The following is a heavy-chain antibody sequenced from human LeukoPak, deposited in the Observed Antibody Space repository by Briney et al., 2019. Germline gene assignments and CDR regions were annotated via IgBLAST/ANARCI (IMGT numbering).Heavy chain of an antibody. V-gene: IGHV4-34*01. CDR3: ARVSIIYYYYGMDV. J-gene: IGHJ6*02. CDR2: INHSGST. CDR1: GGSFSGYY. Sequence: SETLSLTCAVYGGSFSGYYWSWIRQPPGKGLEWIGEINHSGSTNYNPSLKSRVTISVDMSKNQFSLKLSSVTAADTAVYYCARVSIIYYYYGMDVWGQGTTVTVSS.